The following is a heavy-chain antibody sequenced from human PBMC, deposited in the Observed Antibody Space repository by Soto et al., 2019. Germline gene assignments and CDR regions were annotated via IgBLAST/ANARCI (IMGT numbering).Heavy chain of an antibody. CDR3: ARDGAAADNDTNRFDP. Sequence: ASVKVSCKASGYTFTGYYMHWVRQAPGQGLEWMGWINPNSGGTNYAQKFQGWVTMTRDTSISTAYMELSRLRSDDTAVYYCARDGAAADNDTNRFDPWGQGTLVTVSS. CDR1: GYTFTGYY. CDR2: INPNSGGT. V-gene: IGHV1-2*04. D-gene: IGHD6-13*01. J-gene: IGHJ5*02.